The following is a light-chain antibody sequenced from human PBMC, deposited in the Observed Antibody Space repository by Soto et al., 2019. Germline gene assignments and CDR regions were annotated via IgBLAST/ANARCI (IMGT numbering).Light chain of an antibody. CDR1: QSITNW. CDR2: DAS. V-gene: IGKV1-5*01. J-gene: IGKJ1*01. CDR3: QQYNSWT. Sequence: DIQMTQAPSTLPASVGDRVTITCRASQSITNWLAWYQQKPGKAPKLLIYDASSLENGVPSRFSGSGSGTEFTLTISSLQPDDFATYYCQQYNSWTFGPGTKVDIK.